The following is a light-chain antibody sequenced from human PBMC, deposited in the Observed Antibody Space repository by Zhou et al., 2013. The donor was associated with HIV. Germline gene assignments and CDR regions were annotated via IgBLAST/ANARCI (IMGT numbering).Light chain of an antibody. Sequence: EIVLTQSPGTLSLSPGERATLSCRASQSVSSSYLAWYQQKPGQAPRLLIYDASNRATGIPARFSGSGSGTDFTLTISRLEPEDFAVYYCQHYGSSPLLTFGGGTKVEIK. CDR3: QHYGSSPLLT. V-gene: IGKV3-20*01. CDR1: QSVSSSY. J-gene: IGKJ4*01. CDR2: DAS.